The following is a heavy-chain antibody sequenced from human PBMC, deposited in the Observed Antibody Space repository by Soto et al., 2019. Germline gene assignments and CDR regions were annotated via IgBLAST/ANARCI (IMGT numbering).Heavy chain of an antibody. CDR3: VAGWQWLEY. D-gene: IGHD6-19*01. J-gene: IGHJ4*02. CDR2: ISYDGSNT. CDR1: GFNFRTYG. V-gene: IGHV3-30*03. Sequence: QVQLVESGGGVVQPGRSLRLSCVGSGFNFRTYGMHWVRQAPGKGLDWVAVISYDGSNTYYADSVKGRFTISRDNSKDTLYLLISSLRAEETAVYYCVAGWQWLEYWGQGTLVTVSS.